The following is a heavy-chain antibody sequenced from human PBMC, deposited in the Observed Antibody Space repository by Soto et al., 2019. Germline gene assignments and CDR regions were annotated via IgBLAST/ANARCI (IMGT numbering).Heavy chain of an antibody. Sequence: QVQLQESGPGLVKPSGSLSLTCAVSGASITSHSWWSWVRPPPGKGLEWVGEVYHTGSTNYNSSLESRATISVVKSKNQFSLTLNSVTAAGTAVYFCARIWPAGNCPPYYFYSWGRGTLVTVSS. V-gene: IGHV4-4*02. CDR1: GASITSHSW. CDR3: ARIWPAGNCPPYYFYS. CDR2: VYHTGST. J-gene: IGHJ4*02. D-gene: IGHD1-20*01.